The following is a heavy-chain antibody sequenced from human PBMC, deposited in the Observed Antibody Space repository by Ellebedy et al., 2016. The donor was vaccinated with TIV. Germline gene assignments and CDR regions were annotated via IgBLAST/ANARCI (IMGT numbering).Heavy chain of an antibody. CDR1: GFTFNSYA. CDR3: ARDSGRRNSWDTDY. J-gene: IGHJ4*02. D-gene: IGHD3-10*01. Sequence: PGGSLRLSCAASGFTFNSYAMHWVRQAPGKGLEWVAVISYDGSSEYYADSVKGRFTVSRDNSKDTVFLQMTSLIDEDTAMYYCARDSGRRNSWDTDYWGQGTQVTVSS. CDR2: ISYDGSSE. V-gene: IGHV3-30-3*01.